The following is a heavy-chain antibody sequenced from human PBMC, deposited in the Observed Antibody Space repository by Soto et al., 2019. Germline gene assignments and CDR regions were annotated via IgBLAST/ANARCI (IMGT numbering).Heavy chain of an antibody. CDR3: ARATVTTLASGFTYYFDY. D-gene: IGHD4-17*01. V-gene: IGHV4-34*01. CDR1: GGSFSGYY. CDR2: INHSGST. J-gene: IGHJ4*02. Sequence: SETLSLTCAVYGGSFSGYYWSWIRQPPGKGLEWIGEINHSGSTNYNPSLKSRVTISVDTSKNQFSLKLSSVTAADTAVYYCARATVTTLASGFTYYFDYWGQGTLVTVSS.